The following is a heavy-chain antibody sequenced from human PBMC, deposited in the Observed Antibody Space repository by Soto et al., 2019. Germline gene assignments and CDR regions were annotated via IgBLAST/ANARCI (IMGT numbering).Heavy chain of an antibody. CDR3: ARTTAVPNTLRSRYFFDY. CDR1: GGSISSYY. J-gene: IGHJ4*02. D-gene: IGHD4-17*01. Sequence: NPSETLSLTCTVSGGSISSYYWSWIRQPPGKGLEWIGYIYYSGSTNYNPSLKSRVTISVDLSKNQFSLRLSSVTTADTALYYCARTTAVPNTLRSRYFFDYWGQGTLVTVSS. CDR2: IYYSGST. V-gene: IGHV4-59*01.